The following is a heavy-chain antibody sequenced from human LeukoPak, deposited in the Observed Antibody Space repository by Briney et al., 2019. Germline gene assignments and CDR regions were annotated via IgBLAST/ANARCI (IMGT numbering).Heavy chain of an antibody. CDR1: GSTFSSYW. CDR2: INSDGSST. V-gene: IGHV3-74*01. CDR3: AREAVGAKGMDV. D-gene: IGHD1-26*01. J-gene: IGHJ6*02. Sequence: PGGSLRLSCAASGSTFSSYWMHWVRQAPGKGLVWVSRINSDGSSTSYADSVKGRFTISRDNAKNTLYLQMNSLRAEDTAVYYCAREAVGAKGMDVWGQGTTVTVSS.